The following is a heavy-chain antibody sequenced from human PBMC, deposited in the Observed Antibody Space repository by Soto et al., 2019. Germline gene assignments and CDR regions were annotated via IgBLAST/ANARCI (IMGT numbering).Heavy chain of an antibody. D-gene: IGHD3-22*01. CDR2: IWYDGSNK. Sequence: QVQLVESGGGVVQPGRSLRLSCAASRFTFSSYGMHWVRQAPGKGLEWVAVIWYDGSNKYYADSVKGRFTISRDNSKNTLYLQMNSLRAEDTAVYYCARDWAANRIFYYDSSEGFDYWGQGTLVTVSS. CDR3: ARDWAANRIFYYDSSEGFDY. CDR1: RFTFSSYG. V-gene: IGHV3-33*01. J-gene: IGHJ4*02.